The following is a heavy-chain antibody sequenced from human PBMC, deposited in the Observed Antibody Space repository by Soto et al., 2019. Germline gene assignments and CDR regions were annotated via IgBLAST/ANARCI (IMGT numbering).Heavy chain of an antibody. Sequence: PSETLPLTCPVSGGSIRGHYWIGIRQPTGKGLGWIGYVYNSGSINYTHSLTSRVTISEDTSKSQFSLKVNSMNAAETAVYYWARYRREAVAGYTLDNWGQGSLVTVSS. CDR2: VYNSGSI. D-gene: IGHD6-13*01. J-gene: IGHJ4*02. V-gene: IGHV4-59*11. CDR1: GGSIRGHY. CDR3: ARYRREAVAGYTLDN.